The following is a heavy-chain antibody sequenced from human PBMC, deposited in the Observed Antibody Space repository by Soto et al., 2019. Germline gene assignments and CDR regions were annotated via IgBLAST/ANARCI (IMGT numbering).Heavy chain of an antibody. D-gene: IGHD3-10*01. J-gene: IGHJ4*02. V-gene: IGHV1-69*01. CDR1: GGTFSSYA. CDR2: IIPIFGTA. Sequence: QVQLVQSGAEVKKPGSSVEVSCKASGGTFSSYAISWLRQAPGQGLEWMGGIIPIFGTANCAQKFQGRVTITADESTSTAYMELSSLRSEDTAVYYCARSATVRGKITPSIDYWCQGMLVAVSS. CDR3: ARSATVRGKITPSIDY.